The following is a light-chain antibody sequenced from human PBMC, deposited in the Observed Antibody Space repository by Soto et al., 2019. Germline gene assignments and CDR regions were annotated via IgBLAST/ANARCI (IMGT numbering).Light chain of an antibody. J-gene: IGLJ3*02. V-gene: IGLV2-23*02. CDR1: SSDVGLYNL. CDR3: CSYAGGRTWV. CDR2: EVT. Sequence: QSVLTQPASVSGSPGQSITISCTGISSDVGLYNLVSWYQQHPVKAPKLIIYEVTKRPSGVSDRFSGSKSGNTASLTISGLQAEDEADYSCCSYAGGRTWVFGGGTKLTVL.